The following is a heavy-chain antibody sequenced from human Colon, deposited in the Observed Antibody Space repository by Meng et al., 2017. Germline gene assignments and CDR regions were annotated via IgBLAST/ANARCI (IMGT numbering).Heavy chain of an antibody. V-gene: IGHV6-1*01. D-gene: IGHD3-16*02. Sequence: QQLGPGLVNPSQPTSLTCAISGDSVSRKTAVWNWIRQSPSRGLEWLGRTYYRAKWNHDYAESLRGRITINPDTSNNQISLQLNSVTPEDTAVYYCTRGLEFYRFEYWGQGTLVTVFS. CDR2: TYYRAKWNH. CDR3: TRGLEFYRFEY. CDR1: GDSVSRKTAV. J-gene: IGHJ4*02.